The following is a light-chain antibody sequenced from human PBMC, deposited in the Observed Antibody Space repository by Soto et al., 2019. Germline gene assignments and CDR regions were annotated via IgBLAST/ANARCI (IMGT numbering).Light chain of an antibody. J-gene: IGKJ3*01. Sequence: DMQLTQSPSFLSASVGDRVTITCRASQNINTFLAWYQQKPGKAPNLLIFAASTLLGGVPSRFSGSGSGTDFTLTISSLQPEDFATYYCQQLNTYPFTFGPGKKVEI. CDR3: QQLNTYPFT. CDR2: AAS. CDR1: QNINTF. V-gene: IGKV1-9*01.